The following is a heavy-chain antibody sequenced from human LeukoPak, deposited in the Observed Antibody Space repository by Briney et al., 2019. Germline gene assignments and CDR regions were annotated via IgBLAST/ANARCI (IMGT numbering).Heavy chain of an antibody. CDR3: ARRSHHAVVPAAILSYYYYMDV. J-gene: IGHJ6*03. Sequence: SDTLSLTCTVSGGSISSYYWSWIRQPPGKGLEWIGYIYYSGSTNYNPSLKSRVTISVDTSKNQFSLKLSSVTAADTAVYYCARRSHHAVVPAAILSYYYYMDVWGKGTTVTVSS. CDR2: IYYSGST. CDR1: GGSISSYY. V-gene: IGHV4-59*08. D-gene: IGHD2-2*02.